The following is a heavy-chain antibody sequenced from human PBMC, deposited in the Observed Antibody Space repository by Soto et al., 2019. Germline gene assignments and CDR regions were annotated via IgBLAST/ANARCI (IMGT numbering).Heavy chain of an antibody. V-gene: IGHV4-31*03. J-gene: IGHJ4*02. CDR1: GGSISPGGYY. D-gene: IGHD2-2*01. CDR3: ARGRSDIAVVPVDF. CDR2: IYYTGSA. Sequence: QVQLQESGPGLVKPSQTLSLTCTVSGGSISPGGYYWSWIRQYPGKGLEWIGYIYYTGSAHYNPSLTSRGTMAVDTSNNHFSLKLTSGTAADTAVYYCARGRSDIAVVPVDFWGPGTLVSVSS.